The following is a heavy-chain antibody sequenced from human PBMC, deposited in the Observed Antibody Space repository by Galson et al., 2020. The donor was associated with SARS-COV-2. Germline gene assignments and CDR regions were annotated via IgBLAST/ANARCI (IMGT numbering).Heavy chain of an antibody. Sequence: SETLSLTCTVSGASISSGRYHWSWIRQPAGKGLKSIGRIYTSGNTNYNPSLKSRVTISLDTAKNQFSLRLRSVTAADTAVYYCARGEFFEFNYYGMDVWGQGTTVTVSS. CDR3: ARGEFFEFNYYGMDV. D-gene: IGHD3-3*01. CDR1: GASISSGRYH. V-gene: IGHV4-61*02. J-gene: IGHJ6*02. CDR2: IYTSGNT.